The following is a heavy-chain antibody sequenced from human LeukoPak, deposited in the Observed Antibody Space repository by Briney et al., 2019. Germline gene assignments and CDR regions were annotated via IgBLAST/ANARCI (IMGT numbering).Heavy chain of an antibody. D-gene: IGHD3-10*01. CDR1: GYSFTNYR. J-gene: IGHJ3*02. CDR3: ARPMLPGVINAFDI. Sequence: GVSLKISCKGSGYSFTNYRIGWVRQMPGKGLEWMGIIYPGDSDTRYSPSFQGQVTITADKSISTAYLQWSSLEASDTAIYYCARPMLPGVINAFDIWGQGTMVTVSS. CDR2: IYPGDSDT. V-gene: IGHV5-51*01.